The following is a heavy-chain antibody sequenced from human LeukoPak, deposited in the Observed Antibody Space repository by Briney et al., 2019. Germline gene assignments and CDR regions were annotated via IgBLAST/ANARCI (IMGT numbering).Heavy chain of an antibody. CDR1: GLTFSSYE. J-gene: IGHJ6*03. CDR2: ISSSGSTI. D-gene: IGHD1/OR15-1a*01. CDR3: ASQTKDYMDV. Sequence: GGSLRLSCAASGLTFSSYEMNWVRQAPGKGLEWVSYISSSGSTIYYADSVKGRFTISRDNAKNSLYLQMNSLRAEDTAVYYCASQTKDYMDVWGKGTTVTISS. V-gene: IGHV3-48*03.